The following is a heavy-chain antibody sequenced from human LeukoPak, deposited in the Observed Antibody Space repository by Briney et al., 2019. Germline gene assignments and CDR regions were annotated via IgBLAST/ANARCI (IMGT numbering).Heavy chain of an antibody. J-gene: IGHJ4*02. CDR3: ARGPTVTTLDY. V-gene: IGHV4-30-2*01. CDR2: IYHSGST. Sequence: SETLSLTCTVSGGSISSGGYYWRWIRQPPGKGLEWIGYIYHSGSTYYNPSLKSRVTISVDRSKNQFSLKLSSVTAADTAVYYCARGPTVTTLDYWGQGTLVTVSS. CDR1: GGSISSGGYY. D-gene: IGHD4-11*01.